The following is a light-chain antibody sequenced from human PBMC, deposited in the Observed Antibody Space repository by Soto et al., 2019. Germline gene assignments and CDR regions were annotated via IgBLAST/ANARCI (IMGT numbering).Light chain of an antibody. CDR1: SSDIGAYDY. CDR2: EVN. J-gene: IGLJ1*01. Sequence: QSALTQPASLSGSPGQSITISCTGTSSDIGAYDYVSWFQQHPGKATKLMISEVNNRPSGVSNRFSGSKSGNTAYLTISGLQVEDEAEYFCFSLPTTSTHVFGTGTKVTVL. V-gene: IGLV2-14*01. CDR3: FSLPTTSTHV.